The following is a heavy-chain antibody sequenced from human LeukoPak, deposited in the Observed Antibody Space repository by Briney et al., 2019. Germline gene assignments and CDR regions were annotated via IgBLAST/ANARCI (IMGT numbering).Heavy chain of an antibody. CDR3: ARAAADPSNYGDYGWGYYYMDV. V-gene: IGHV3-48*03. CDR2: ISSSGSTI. D-gene: IGHD4-17*01. J-gene: IGHJ6*03. Sequence: GGSLRLSCAASGFTFSSYEMNWVRQAPGKGLEWVSYISSSGSTIYYADSVKGRFTISRDNAKNSLYLQMNSLRAEDTAVYYCARAAADPSNYGDYGWGYYYMDVWGKGTTVTISS. CDR1: GFTFSSYE.